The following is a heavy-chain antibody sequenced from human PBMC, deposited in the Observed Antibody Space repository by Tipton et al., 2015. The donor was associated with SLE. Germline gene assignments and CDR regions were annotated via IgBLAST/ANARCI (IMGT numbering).Heavy chain of an antibody. CDR1: GGSFSGYY. J-gene: IGHJ4*02. Sequence: TLSLTCAVYGGSFSGYYWSWIRQHPGKGLEWIGYIYYSGSTYYNPSLKSRVTISVDTSKNQFSLKLSSVTAADTAVYYCAREGRWLQVDYWGQGTLVTVSS. CDR3: AREGRWLQVDY. D-gene: IGHD5-24*01. CDR2: IYYSGST. V-gene: IGHV4-31*11.